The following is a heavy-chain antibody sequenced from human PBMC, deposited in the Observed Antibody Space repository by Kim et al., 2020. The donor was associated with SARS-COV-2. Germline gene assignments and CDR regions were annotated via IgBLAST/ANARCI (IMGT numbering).Heavy chain of an antibody. CDR1: GYSFTSYW. J-gene: IGHJ6*02. V-gene: IGHV5-51*01. Sequence: GESLKISCKGSGYSFTSYWIGWVRQMPGKGLEWMGIIYPGDSDTRYSPSFQGQVTISADKSISTAYLQWSSLKASDTAMYYCARSGQQLVLSSTMYAHYYYYGMDVWGQGTTVTVSS. CDR3: ARSGQQLVLSSTMYAHYYYYGMDV. D-gene: IGHD6-13*01. CDR2: IYPGDSDT.